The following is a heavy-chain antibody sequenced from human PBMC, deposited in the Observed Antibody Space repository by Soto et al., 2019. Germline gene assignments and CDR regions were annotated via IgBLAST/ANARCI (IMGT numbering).Heavy chain of an antibody. V-gene: IGHV1-69*13. D-gene: IGHD2-21*02. CDR3: ARDRFKTRTCTRDSFFAP. Sequence: SVKVSCKASGGTFSTNTISWVRQAPGQGLEWIGRIIPFSGTSNSAQKFQGRVTITADESTSTSYLELSSLSSEDTAVYYCARDRFKTRTCTRDSFFAPWGQGTLVSVSA. CDR2: IIPFSGTS. CDR1: GGTFSTNT. J-gene: IGHJ5*02.